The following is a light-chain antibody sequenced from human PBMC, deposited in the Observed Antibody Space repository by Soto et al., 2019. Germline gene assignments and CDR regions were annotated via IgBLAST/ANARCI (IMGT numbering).Light chain of an antibody. CDR1: QGISSY. V-gene: IGKV1-8*01. CDR3: QQYYSYQLT. Sequence: AIRMTQSPSSFSASTGDRVTITCRASQGISSYLAWYQQKPGKAPKLLIYAASTLPSGVPSRFSGSGSGTDFPLTISCLQSEDFATYYCQQYYSYQLTFGGGTKVEIK. CDR2: AAS. J-gene: IGKJ4*01.